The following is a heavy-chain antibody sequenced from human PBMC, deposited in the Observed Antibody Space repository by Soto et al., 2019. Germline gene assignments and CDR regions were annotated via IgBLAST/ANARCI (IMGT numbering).Heavy chain of an antibody. D-gene: IGHD3-10*01. J-gene: IGHJ6*02. CDR1: GFTFSTYW. CDR2: INSVGSST. Sequence: EVQLVESGGGLVQPGGSLRLSCAASGFTFSTYWMHWVRQAPGKGQVWVSRINSVGSSTNYADSVRGRFTISRDNAKNTLFLQINSLRAEDTAVYYCARGGGTYGSYYYAMDVWGQGTTVTVSS. CDR3: ARGGGTYGSYYYAMDV. V-gene: IGHV3-74*01.